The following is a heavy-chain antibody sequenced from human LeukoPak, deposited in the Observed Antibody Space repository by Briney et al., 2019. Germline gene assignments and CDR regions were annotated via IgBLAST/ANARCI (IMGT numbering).Heavy chain of an antibody. V-gene: IGHV4-59*01. CDR1: SGSISSYY. CDR2: IYYSGST. CDR3: ARAGEAYSSGWYTSSWFDP. D-gene: IGHD6-19*01. Sequence: SETLSLTCTVSSGSISSYYWNWIRQPPGKGLEWIGYIYYSGSTNYNPSLKSRVTISLDTSKNQFSLKLNSATAADTAVYYCARAGEAYSSGWYTSSWFDPWGQGTLVTVSS. J-gene: IGHJ5*02.